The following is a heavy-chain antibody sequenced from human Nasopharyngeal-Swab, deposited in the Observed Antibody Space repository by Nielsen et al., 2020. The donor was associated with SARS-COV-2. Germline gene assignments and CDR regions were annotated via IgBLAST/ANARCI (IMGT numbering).Heavy chain of an antibody. CDR3: AARFGELYLDY. V-gene: IGHV3-30*03. CDR2: ISYDGSNK. J-gene: IGHJ4*02. CDR1: GFTSSSYG. D-gene: IGHD3-10*01. Sequence: GGSLRLSCAASGFTSSSYGMHWVRQAPGKGLEWVAVISYDGSNKYYADSVKGRFTISRDNSKNTLYLQMNSLRAEDTAVYYCAARFGELYLDYWGQGTLVTVSS.